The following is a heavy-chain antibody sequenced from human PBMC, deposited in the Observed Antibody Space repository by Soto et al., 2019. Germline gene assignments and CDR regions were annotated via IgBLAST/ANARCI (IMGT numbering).Heavy chain of an antibody. Sequence: GGSLRLSCAASGFTFSSYSMNWVRQAPGNGLEWVSSISSSSSYIYYADSVKGRFTISRDNAKNSLYLQMNSLRAEDTAVYYCARDWSGWNDDQHGGNYGMDVWGQGTTVTVSS. CDR3: ARDWSGWNDDQHGGNYGMDV. CDR1: GFTFSSYS. V-gene: IGHV3-21*01. J-gene: IGHJ6*02. D-gene: IGHD1-1*01. CDR2: ISSSSSYI.